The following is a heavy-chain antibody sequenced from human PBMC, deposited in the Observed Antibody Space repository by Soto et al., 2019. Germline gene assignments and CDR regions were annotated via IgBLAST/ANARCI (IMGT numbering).Heavy chain of an antibody. V-gene: IGHV4-59*01. J-gene: IGHJ4*02. CDR2: FYYSGST. Sequence: SEPLSLTCTVSGGSISSYDGSWIRQPPGKGLEWIGYFYYSGSTNYNPSLKSRVTISVDTSKNQFSLKLSSVTAADTAVYYCARGTLTSYFDYWGQGTLVTVSS. CDR1: GGSISSYD. CDR3: ARGTLTSYFDY.